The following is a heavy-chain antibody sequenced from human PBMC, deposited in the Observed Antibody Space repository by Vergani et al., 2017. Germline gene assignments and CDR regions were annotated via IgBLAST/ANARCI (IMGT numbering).Heavy chain of an antibody. CDR3: ARELITMVRGRLNSGLDY. CDR2: IIPILGIA. Sequence: QVQLVQSGAEVKKPGSSVKVSCKASGGTFSSYAISWVRQAPGQGLEWMGRIIPILGIANYAQKVQGRFTITADKSTSTAYMELSSLRSEDTAVSYCARELITMVRGRLNSGLDYWGEGTLVTVYS. D-gene: IGHD3-10*01. CDR1: GGTFSSYA. J-gene: IGHJ4*02. V-gene: IGHV1-69*04.